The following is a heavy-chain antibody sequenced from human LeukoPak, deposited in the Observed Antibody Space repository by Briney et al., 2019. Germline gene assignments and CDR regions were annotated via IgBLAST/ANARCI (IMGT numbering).Heavy chain of an antibody. J-gene: IGHJ4*02. CDR2: IYYSGST. CDR1: GGSIRSYF. D-gene: IGHD3-10*01. CDR3: ARQGAGVPFDY. V-gene: IGHV4-59*08. Sequence: PPETLSLTCTVSGGSIRSYFWSWIRPPPGKGLEWIGYIYYSGSTNCTPSLKGRVTISVDTSKNQFSLKLSSVTAADTAVYYCARQGAGVPFDYWGRGTLVTVSS.